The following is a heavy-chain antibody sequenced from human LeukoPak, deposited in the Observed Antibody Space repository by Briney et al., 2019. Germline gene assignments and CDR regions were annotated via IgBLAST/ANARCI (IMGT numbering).Heavy chain of an antibody. CDR2: IYHSGST. CDR3: ARNMDYYVNAFDI. J-gene: IGHJ3*02. Sequence: SQTLSLTCAVSGGSISSGGYSWSWIRQPPGKGLEWIGYIYHSGSTYYNPSLKSRVTISVDRSKNQFSLKLSSVTAADTAVYYCARNMDYYVNAFDIWGQGTMVTVSS. D-gene: IGHD3-10*02. V-gene: IGHV4-30-2*01. CDR1: GGSISSGGYS.